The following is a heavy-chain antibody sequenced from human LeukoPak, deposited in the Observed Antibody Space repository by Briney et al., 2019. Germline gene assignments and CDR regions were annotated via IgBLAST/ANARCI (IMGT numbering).Heavy chain of an antibody. Sequence: GASVKVSCKASGYTFTSYAMNWVRQAPGQGLEWMGWINPNSGGTNYAQKFQGRVTMTRDTSISTAYMELSRLRSDDTAVYYCARDLSGVFDPWGQGTLVTVSS. CDR2: INPNSGGT. V-gene: IGHV1-2*02. J-gene: IGHJ5*02. CDR3: ARDLSGVFDP. D-gene: IGHD3-10*01. CDR1: GYTFTSYA.